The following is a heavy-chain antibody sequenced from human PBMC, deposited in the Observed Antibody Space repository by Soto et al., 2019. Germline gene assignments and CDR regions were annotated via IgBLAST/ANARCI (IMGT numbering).Heavy chain of an antibody. CDR2: IYPGDSDT. J-gene: IGHJ4*02. Sequence: PGESLKISCKGAGYSFTSYWIGWVRQLPGKGLEWMGIIYPGDSDTRYSPSFQGQVTISADKSISTAYLQWSSLKASDTAMYYCARQVVPGQDCFDYWGQGTLVTVSS. D-gene: IGHD3-22*01. CDR3: ARQVVPGQDCFDY. V-gene: IGHV5-51*01. CDR1: GYSFTSYW.